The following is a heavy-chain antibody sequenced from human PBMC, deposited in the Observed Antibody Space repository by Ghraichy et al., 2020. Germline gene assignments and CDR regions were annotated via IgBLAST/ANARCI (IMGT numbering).Heavy chain of an antibody. Sequence: LSLTCAASGFTFSSYGMNWVRQAPGKGLEWVSAISNTGNTIYYAEAVKGRFTVSRDSATSSLYLQMSSLRDEDTAVYYCARWRSGYYFDYWGQGILVTVSS. D-gene: IGHD3-3*01. CDR2: ISNTGNTI. V-gene: IGHV3-48*02. CDR3: ARWRSGYYFDY. CDR1: GFTFSSYG. J-gene: IGHJ4*02.